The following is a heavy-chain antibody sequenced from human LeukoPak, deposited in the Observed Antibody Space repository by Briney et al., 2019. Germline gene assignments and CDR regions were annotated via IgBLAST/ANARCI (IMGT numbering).Heavy chain of an antibody. CDR2: ISGGGDTT. J-gene: IGHJ6*03. CDR3: AKDVGDGGYYYYRDV. Sequence: GGSLRLSCAASGFTFNNYDMSWVRQAPGKGLEWVSTISGGGDTTYYADSVKGRFTISRDTSQNTLFLQLNSLRVEDTAIYYCAKDVGDGGYYYYRDVWGKGTPVTVSS. CDR1: GFTFNNYD. V-gene: IGHV3-23*01. D-gene: IGHD1-26*01.